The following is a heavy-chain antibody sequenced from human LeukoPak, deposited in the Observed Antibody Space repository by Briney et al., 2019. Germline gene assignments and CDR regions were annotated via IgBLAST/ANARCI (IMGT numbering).Heavy chain of an antibody. CDR1: GYTFTGYY. CDR3: ARTGGDLSWFYFDY. V-gene: IGHV1-2*02. D-gene: IGHD2-21*02. J-gene: IGHJ4*02. CDR2: INPNSGGT. Sequence: ASVEVSCKASGYTFTGYYMHWVRQAPGQGLGWMGWINPNSGGTNYAQKFQGRVTMTRDTSISTAYMELSRLRSDDTAVYYCARTGGDLSWFYFDYWGQGTLVTVSS.